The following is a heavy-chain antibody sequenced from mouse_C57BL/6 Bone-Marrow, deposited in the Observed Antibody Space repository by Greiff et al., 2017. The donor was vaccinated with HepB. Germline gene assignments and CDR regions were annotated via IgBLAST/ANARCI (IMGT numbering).Heavy chain of an antibody. J-gene: IGHJ2*01. CDR3: ARPRYYGSSYDY. Sequence: VQLQQSGPVLVKPGASVKMSCKASGYTFTDYYMNWVKQSHGKSLEWIGVINPYNGGTSYNQKFKGKATLTVDKSSSTAYMELNSLTSEDSAVYYCARPRYYGSSYDYWGQGTTLTVSS. CDR2: INPYNGGT. CDR1: GYTFTDYY. V-gene: IGHV1-19*01. D-gene: IGHD1-1*01.